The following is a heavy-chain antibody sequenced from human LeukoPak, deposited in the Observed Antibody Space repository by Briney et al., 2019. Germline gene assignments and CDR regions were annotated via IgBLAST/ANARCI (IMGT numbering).Heavy chain of an antibody. CDR2: ISAYNGNT. Sequence: VKVSCKASGYTFTSYGISWVRQAPGQGLEWMGWISAYNGNTNYAQKLQGRVTMTTDTSTSTAYMELRSLRSDDTAVYYCARDLAATHYYDSSTSSDYWGQGTLVTVSS. J-gene: IGHJ4*02. CDR3: ARDLAATHYYDSSTSSDY. D-gene: IGHD3-22*01. CDR1: GYTFTSYG. V-gene: IGHV1-18*01.